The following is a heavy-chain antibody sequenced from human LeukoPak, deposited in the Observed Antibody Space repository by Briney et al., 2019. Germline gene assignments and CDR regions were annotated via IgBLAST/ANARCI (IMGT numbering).Heavy chain of an antibody. CDR1: GFTFSNAW. CDR2: IKSKTDGGTT. V-gene: IGHV3-15*01. CDR3: TTALLPRSIAAADTTLDY. J-gene: IGHJ4*02. Sequence: GGSLRLSCAASGFTFSNAWMSWVRQAPGKGLEWVGRIKSKTDGGTTDYAAPVKGRFTISRDDSKNTLYLQMNSLKTGDTAVYYCTTALLPRSIAAADTTLDYWGQGTLVTVSS. D-gene: IGHD6-13*01.